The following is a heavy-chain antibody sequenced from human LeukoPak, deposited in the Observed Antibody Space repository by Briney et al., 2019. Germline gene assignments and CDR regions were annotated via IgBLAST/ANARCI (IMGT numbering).Heavy chain of an antibody. V-gene: IGHV4-4*09. CDR3: ARAGALKGYFDY. Sequence: SETLSLTCTVSGGSISNHYWSWFRQPPGKGLEWIGYIHSNGNTNYNPSLKSRVTISVDTSKNQFSLKLSSVTAADTAVYYCARAGALKGYFDYWGQGTLVTVSS. J-gene: IGHJ4*02. D-gene: IGHD1-26*01. CDR1: GGSISNHY. CDR2: IHSNGNT.